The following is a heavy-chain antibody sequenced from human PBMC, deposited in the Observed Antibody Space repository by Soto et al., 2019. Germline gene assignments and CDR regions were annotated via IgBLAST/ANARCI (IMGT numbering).Heavy chain of an antibody. CDR3: AREGAGYYYGSGIPVAHPSPYYYYGMHV. D-gene: IGHD3-10*01. V-gene: IGHV1-18*04. CDR1: GYTFTSYG. J-gene: IGHJ6*02. CDR2: ISAYNGNT. Sequence: QVQLVQSGAEVKKPGASVKVSCKASGYTFTSYGIIWVRQAPGQGLEWMGWISAYNGNTNYAQKLQGRVTMTTDTPTSTAYMELSSVRSDDTAVYYCAREGAGYYYGSGIPVAHPSPYYYYGMHVWGQGTTVTVSS.